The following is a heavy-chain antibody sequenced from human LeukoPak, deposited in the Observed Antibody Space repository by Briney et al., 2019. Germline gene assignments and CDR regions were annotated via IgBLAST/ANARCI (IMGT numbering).Heavy chain of an antibody. J-gene: IGHJ4*02. D-gene: IGHD3-3*01. V-gene: IGHV3-30*02. CDR3: AKENDFWSGPEG. CDR2: IQFDGSNK. CDR1: GFIFSNYG. Sequence: GGSLRLSCVTSGFIFSNYGMHWVRQAPGKGLEWLTFIQFDGSNKLYADSVKGRFTVSRDTSKNTVYLQMTSLRVEDTPVYYCAKENDFWSGPEGWGQGTLVTVSS.